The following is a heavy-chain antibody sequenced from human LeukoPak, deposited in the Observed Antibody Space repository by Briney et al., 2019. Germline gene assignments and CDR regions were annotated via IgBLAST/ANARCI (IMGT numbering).Heavy chain of an antibody. Sequence: SETLSLTCTVSGYSISSGYYWGWIRQPPGKGLEWIGSTYHSGSTYYNPSLKSRVTISVDTSKNQFSLKLSSVTAADTAVYYCARGMGYCSGGSCCNDAFDIWGQGTMVTVSS. D-gene: IGHD2-15*01. CDR3: ARGMGYCSGGSCCNDAFDI. J-gene: IGHJ3*02. CDR2: TYHSGST. V-gene: IGHV4-38-2*02. CDR1: GYSISSGYY.